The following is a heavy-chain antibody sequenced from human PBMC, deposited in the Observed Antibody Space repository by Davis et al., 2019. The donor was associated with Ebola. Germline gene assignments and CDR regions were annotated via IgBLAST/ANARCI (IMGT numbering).Heavy chain of an antibody. D-gene: IGHD1-26*01. CDR1: GGSFSAYY. CDR3: ARGRPYSGSYPFRY. V-gene: IGHV4-34*01. Sequence: MPSETLSLTCAVYGGSFSAYYWCSIRQPPGKGLEWIGEINHSGSTNYNPSLKSRVTISVDTSKNQFSLKLSSVTAADTAVYYCARGRPYSGSYPFRYWGQGTLVTVSS. J-gene: IGHJ4*02. CDR2: INHSGST.